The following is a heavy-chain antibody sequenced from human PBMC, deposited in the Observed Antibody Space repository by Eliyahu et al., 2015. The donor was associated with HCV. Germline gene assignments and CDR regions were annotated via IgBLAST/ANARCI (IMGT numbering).Heavy chain of an antibody. Sequence: EVQLVQSGGGAVQPGGSLRLSGAASGFTFXLYXMYWVRQRPGKGLEWVSFISGNGGATDYVDSVKGRFTISRDNSKNFLYLQLTNLRPEDTAFYYCAKGHRDQGIEAQRKKEYWGQGALVTFSS. D-gene: IGHD2-2*01. V-gene: IGHV3-43*02. CDR1: GFTFXLYX. CDR3: AKGHRDQGIEAQRKKEY. CDR2: ISGNGGAT. J-gene: IGHJ4*02.